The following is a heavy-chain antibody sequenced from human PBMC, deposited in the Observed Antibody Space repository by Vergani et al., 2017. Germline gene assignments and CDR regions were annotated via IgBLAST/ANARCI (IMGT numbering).Heavy chain of an antibody. J-gene: IGHJ4*02. CDR1: GFSFPGSA. CDR3: TKGSRGYTGYFFDY. D-gene: IGHD5-12*01. CDR2: VSGSSATP. V-gene: IGHV3-23*01. Sequence: EMQLLESGGGLVQPGGSLRLSCEASGFSFPGSAISWVRQAPGKGLEWVSSVSGSSATPYYADSVKGRFIISRDNSKNTLHLQMNSLRADDTAVYYCTKGSRGYTGYFFDYWGQGTLATVSS.